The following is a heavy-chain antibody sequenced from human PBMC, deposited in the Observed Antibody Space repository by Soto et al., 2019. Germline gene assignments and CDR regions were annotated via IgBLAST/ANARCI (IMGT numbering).Heavy chain of an antibody. D-gene: IGHD3-10*02. CDR2: ISGYNGNT. Sequence: QVQLVQSGAEVKKPGASVKVSCKASGYTFTSYGISWVRQVPGQGPEWMGWISGYNGNTNYAQKFQDRVQMTTDTSTSTAYMELRSLRSDDTAVYYCVVLIRLPFDIWGQGTKVTVS. J-gene: IGHJ3*02. V-gene: IGHV1-18*04. CDR3: VVLIRLPFDI. CDR1: GYTFTSYG.